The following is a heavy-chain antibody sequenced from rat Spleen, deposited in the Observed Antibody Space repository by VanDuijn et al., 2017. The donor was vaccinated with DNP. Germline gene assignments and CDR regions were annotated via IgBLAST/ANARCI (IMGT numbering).Heavy chain of an antibody. V-gene: IGHV5-7*01. CDR1: GFTFSDYN. CDR2: ISYDGSTT. Sequence: EVQLVESGGGLLQPGRSLKLSCAASGFTFSDYNMAWVRQAPKKGLEWVATISYDGSTTYYRDSVKGRFTVSRDSAKSTLYLQMDSLRSEDTATYYCARHELSHGPFDYWGQGVMVTVSS. CDR3: ARHELSHGPFDY. J-gene: IGHJ2*01.